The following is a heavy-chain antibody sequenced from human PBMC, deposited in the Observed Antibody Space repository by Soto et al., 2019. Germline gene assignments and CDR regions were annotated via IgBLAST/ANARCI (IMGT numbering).Heavy chain of an antibody. J-gene: IGHJ3*02. D-gene: IGHD6-19*01. CDR2: ISASGSGT. V-gene: IGHV3-23*01. Sequence: GXSLRLSFAASGFTFSSYTMSWVRQAPGKGLEWVSGISASGSGTYYADSVKGRFTISRDNSKNTLYLQMNSLRAEATAVYYCAKTTSGWCNGAFVIWGQGTVVNVSS. CDR1: GFTFSSYT. CDR3: AKTTSGWCNGAFVI.